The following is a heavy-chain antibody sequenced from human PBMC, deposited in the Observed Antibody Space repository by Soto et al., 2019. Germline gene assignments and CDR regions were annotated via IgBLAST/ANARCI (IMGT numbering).Heavy chain of an antibody. Sequence: QVQLVESGGGVVQPGRSLRLSCAASGFTFSSYGMHWVRQAPGKGLEWVAVIWYDGSNKYYADSVKGRFTISRDNSKNTLYLQMNSLRAEDTAVYYCARDSGEGDGYNYYGMDVWGQGTTVTVSS. CDR2: IWYDGSNK. D-gene: IGHD4-17*01. V-gene: IGHV3-33*01. CDR3: ARDSGEGDGYNYYGMDV. J-gene: IGHJ6*02. CDR1: GFTFSSYG.